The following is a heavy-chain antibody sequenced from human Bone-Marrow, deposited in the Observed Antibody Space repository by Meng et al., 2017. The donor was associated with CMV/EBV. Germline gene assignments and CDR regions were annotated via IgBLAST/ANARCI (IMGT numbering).Heavy chain of an antibody. CDR1: GGSIGRNRDS. D-gene: IGHD6-25*01. J-gene: IGHJ6*02. Sequence: SETLSLTCTVSGGSIGRNRDSRGWIRQPPGKGLEWIGSIYYSGTTYYNPSLKSRVTISIDPSRNQFSLKMTSLTAADTALYFCASDYLAEATQGRLFSSKEAPIYTPPRPHGLDVWSQGNTVTVSS. CDR2: IYYSGTT. V-gene: IGHV4-39*07. CDR3: ASDYLAEATQGRLFSSKEAPIYTPPRPHGLDV.